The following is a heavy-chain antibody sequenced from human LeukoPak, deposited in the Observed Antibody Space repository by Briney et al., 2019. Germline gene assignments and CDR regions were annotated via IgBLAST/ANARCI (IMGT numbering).Heavy chain of an antibody. V-gene: IGHV4-59*08. Sequence: SETLSLTCTVSGGSISSYYWSWIRQPPGKGLEWIGYIYYSGSTNYNPSLKSRVTISVDTSKNQFSLKLSSVTAADTAVYYCARYSFMVRGVMEDYYFDYWGQGTLVTVSS. CDR3: ARYSFMVRGVMEDYYFDY. J-gene: IGHJ4*02. CDR2: IYYSGST. CDR1: GGSISSYY. D-gene: IGHD3-10*01.